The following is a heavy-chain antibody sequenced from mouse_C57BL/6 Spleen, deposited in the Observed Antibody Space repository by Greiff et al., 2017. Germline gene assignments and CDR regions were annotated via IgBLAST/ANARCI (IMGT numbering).Heavy chain of an antibody. J-gene: IGHJ4*01. CDR2: IYPGDGGT. D-gene: IGHD2-5*01. V-gene: IGHV1-82*01. Sequence: QVQLQQSGPELVKPGASVKISCKASGYAFSSSWMNWVKQRPGKGLEWIGRIYPGDGGTNYNGKFKGKATLTADKSSSTAYMQLSSLTSEDSAVYFCARKASNYEAMDYWGQGTSVTVSS. CDR1: GYAFSSSW. CDR3: ARKASNYEAMDY.